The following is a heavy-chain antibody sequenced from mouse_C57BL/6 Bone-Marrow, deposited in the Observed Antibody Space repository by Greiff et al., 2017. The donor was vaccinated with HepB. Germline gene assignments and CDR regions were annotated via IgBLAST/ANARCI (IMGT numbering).Heavy chain of an antibody. J-gene: IGHJ3*01. D-gene: IGHD2-3*01. Sequence: VQLQQSGAELAKPGASVKLSCKASGYTFTSYWMHWVKQRPGQGLEWIGYINPSSGYTKYNQKFKDKATLTADKSYSTASMQLSSLTYEDSAVYYCARWMEAYWGQGTLVTVSA. CDR1: GYTFTSYW. V-gene: IGHV1-7*01. CDR2: INPSSGYT. CDR3: ARWMEAY.